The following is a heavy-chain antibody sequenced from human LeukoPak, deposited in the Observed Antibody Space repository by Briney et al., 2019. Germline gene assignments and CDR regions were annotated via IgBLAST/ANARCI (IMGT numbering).Heavy chain of an antibody. CDR2: IYYSGST. CDR1: GGSISGGGYY. CDR3: ARAVTTGNLDY. D-gene: IGHD4-11*01. V-gene: IGHV4-31*03. J-gene: IGHJ4*02. Sequence: SETLSLTCTVSGGSISGGGYYWSWVRQRPGKGLEWIGYIYYSGSTNYNPSLKSRVIISVDTSKNQFSLKLSSVTAADTAVYYCARAVTTGNLDYWGQGTLVTVSS.